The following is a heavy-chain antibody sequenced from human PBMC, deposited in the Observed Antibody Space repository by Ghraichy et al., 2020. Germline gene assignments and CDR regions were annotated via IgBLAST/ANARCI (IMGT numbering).Heavy chain of an antibody. CDR3: ARLTEYCSSTSCTQLGRGYFDY. J-gene: IGHJ4*02. Sequence: SETLSLTCTVSGGSISSSSYYWGWIRQPPGKGLEWIGSIYYSGSTYYNPSLKSRVTISVDTSKNQFSLKLSSVTAADTAVYYCARLTEYCSSTSCTQLGRGYFDYWGQGTLVTVSS. CDR1: GGSISSSSYY. D-gene: IGHD2-2*01. CDR2: IYYSGST. V-gene: IGHV4-39*01.